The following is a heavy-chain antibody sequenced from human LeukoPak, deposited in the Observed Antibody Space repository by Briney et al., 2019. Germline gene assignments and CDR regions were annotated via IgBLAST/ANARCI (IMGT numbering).Heavy chain of an antibody. D-gene: IGHD3-9*01. CDR1: GGSISSSSYY. V-gene: IGHV4-39*07. CDR2: IYYSGST. Sequence: SETLSLTCTVSGGSISSSSYYWGWIRQPPGKGLEWVGSIYYSGSTYYSPSLQSRATISIDTSKTQFSLRLASVTAADTAIYYCARDHVPGQRDDDMDYWGRGTLVTVSS. J-gene: IGHJ4*01. CDR3: ARDHVPGQRDDDMDY.